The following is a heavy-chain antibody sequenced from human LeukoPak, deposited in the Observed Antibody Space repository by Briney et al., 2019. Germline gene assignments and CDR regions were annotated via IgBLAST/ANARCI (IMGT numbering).Heavy chain of an antibody. Sequence: ASVKVSCKASGYTFTGYYMHWVRQAPGQGLEWMGWINPNSGGTNYAQKFQGRVTMTRDTSISTAYMELSSLRSEDTAVYYCASTVWVDTAMVKLPIWGQGTLVTVSS. CDR2: INPNSGGT. V-gene: IGHV1-2*02. CDR3: ASTVWVDTAMVKLPI. D-gene: IGHD5-18*01. CDR1: GYTFTGYY. J-gene: IGHJ4*02.